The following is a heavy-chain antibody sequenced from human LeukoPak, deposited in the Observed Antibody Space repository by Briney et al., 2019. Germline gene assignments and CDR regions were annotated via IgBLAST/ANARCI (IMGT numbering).Heavy chain of an antibody. J-gene: IGHJ4*02. D-gene: IGHD3-10*01. Sequence: GGSLRLSCAASGFTFSSYGMHWVRQAPGKGLEWVAFIRYDGSNKYYADSVKGRFTISRDNSKNTLYLQMNSLGAEDTAVYYCAKDQDYYGSGSYYRQDYWGQGTLVTVSS. V-gene: IGHV3-30*02. CDR1: GFTFSSYG. CDR3: AKDQDYYGSGSYYRQDY. CDR2: IRYDGSNK.